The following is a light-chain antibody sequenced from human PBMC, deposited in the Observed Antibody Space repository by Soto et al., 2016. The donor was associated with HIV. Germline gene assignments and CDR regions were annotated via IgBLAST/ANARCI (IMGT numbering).Light chain of an antibody. V-gene: IGLV3-21*03. CDR2: DDR. CDR3: QLWASEVV. J-gene: IGLJ2*01. Sequence: SYELTQPPSMSVAPGKTANITCGGDNIGSKSVHWYQQKPGQAPVLVVYDDRDRPSGIPERFSGSNSGNTATLTISRVEAGDEADYYCQLWASEVVFGGGTKLTVL. CDR1: NIGSKS.